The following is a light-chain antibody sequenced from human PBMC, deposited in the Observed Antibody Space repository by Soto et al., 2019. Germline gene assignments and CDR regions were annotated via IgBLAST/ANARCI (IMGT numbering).Light chain of an antibody. CDR3: SSYTSSSTYV. V-gene: IGLV2-14*01. Sequence: QSVLTQPASVSGSPGQSIAISCTGTSSDVGGYNYVSWYQQHSGKAPKLMVYDVSNRPSGVSNRFSGSKSGNTASLTISGLQAEDEADYYCSSYTSSSTYVFGTGTKVTVL. J-gene: IGLJ1*01. CDR1: SSDVGGYNY. CDR2: DVS.